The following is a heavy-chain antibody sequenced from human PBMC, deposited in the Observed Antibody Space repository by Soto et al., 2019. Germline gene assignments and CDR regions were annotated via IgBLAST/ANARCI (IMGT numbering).Heavy chain of an antibody. D-gene: IGHD3-22*01. V-gene: IGHV3-48*03. CDR3: ARELLGNRKYYYDSSGYDGMDV. Sequence: GGSLRLSCAASGFTFSSYEMNWVRQAPGKGLEWVSYISSSGSTIYYADSVKGRFTISRDNAKNSLYLQMNSLRAEDTAVYYCARELLGNRKYYYDSSGYDGMDVWGQGTTVT. CDR2: ISSSGSTI. CDR1: GFTFSSYE. J-gene: IGHJ6*02.